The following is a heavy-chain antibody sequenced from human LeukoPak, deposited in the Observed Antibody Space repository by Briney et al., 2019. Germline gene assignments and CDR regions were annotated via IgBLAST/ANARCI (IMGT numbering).Heavy chain of an antibody. CDR2: ISGSGGAT. Sequence: GGTLRLSCAASGFTFNTYGMSWVRQAPGKGLEWVSGISGSGGATYYADSVKGRFTISRDDPHNTLYLQMNSLRAEDTAVYYCARVPAGTDAFDIWGQGTMVTVSS. CDR3: ARVPAGTDAFDI. V-gene: IGHV3-23*01. CDR1: GFTFNTYG. J-gene: IGHJ3*02. D-gene: IGHD6-13*01.